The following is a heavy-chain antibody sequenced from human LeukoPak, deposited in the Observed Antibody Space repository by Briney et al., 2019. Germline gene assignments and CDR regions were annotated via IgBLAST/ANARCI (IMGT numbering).Heavy chain of an antibody. CDR1: GYTFTDYY. CDR3: ARGTKDILGPVDY. J-gene: IGHJ4*02. D-gene: IGHD1-26*01. V-gene: IGHV1-2*02. Sequence: ASVKVSCKASGYTFTDYYIHWVRQAPGQGLEWMGWIHPNTVVTNFDLKFQGRVTLTRDTSISTAYMELSRLRSDDTALYYCARGTKDILGPVDYWGQGTLVTVSS. CDR2: IHPNTVVT.